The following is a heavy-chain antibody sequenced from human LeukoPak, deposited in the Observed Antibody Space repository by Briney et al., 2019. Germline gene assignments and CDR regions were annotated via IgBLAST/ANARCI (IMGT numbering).Heavy chain of an antibody. J-gene: IGHJ4*02. D-gene: IGHD6-6*01. CDR2: ISYDGSNK. CDR3: AKYSSSFGY. CDR1: GLTFSSYA. V-gene: IGHV3-30-3*01. Sequence: GRSLRLSCAASGLTFSSYAMHWVRQAPGKGLEWVAVISYDGSNKYYADSVKGRFTISRDNSKNTLYLQMNSLRAEDTAVYYCAKYSSSFGYWGQGTPGHRLL.